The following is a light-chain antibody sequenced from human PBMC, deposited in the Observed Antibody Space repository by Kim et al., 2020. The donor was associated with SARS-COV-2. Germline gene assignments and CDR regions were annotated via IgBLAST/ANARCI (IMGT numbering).Light chain of an antibody. V-gene: IGKV1D-13*01. CDR3: QQSNDYRPLT. Sequence: SVGDTVTITCRASQGIRSDLAWYQQNPGHAPTILIYDASTLENGVPSRFSGSGSGTEFSLTISSLQSEDFATYYCQQSNDYRPLTFGGGTKVDIK. J-gene: IGKJ4*01. CDR2: DAS. CDR1: QGIRSD.